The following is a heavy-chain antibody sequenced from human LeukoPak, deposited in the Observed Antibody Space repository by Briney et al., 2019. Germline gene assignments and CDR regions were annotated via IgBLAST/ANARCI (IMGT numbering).Heavy chain of an antibody. CDR1: GGSSSNYY. D-gene: IGHD5-18*01. Sequence: SETLSLTCSVSGGSSSNYYWSWIRQPPGKGLEWIGYMYYSGSTNYNPSLKSRVTISVDTSKNQFSLKLSSVTAADTAVYYCARGLGTPYSHNLYYFDYWGQGTLVTVSS. V-gene: IGHV4-59*01. CDR3: ARGLGTPYSHNLYYFDY. CDR2: MYYSGST. J-gene: IGHJ4*02.